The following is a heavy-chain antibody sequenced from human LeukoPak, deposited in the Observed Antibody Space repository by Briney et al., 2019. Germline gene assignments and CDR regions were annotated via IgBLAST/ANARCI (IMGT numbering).Heavy chain of an antibody. D-gene: IGHD3-10*01. J-gene: IGHJ6*03. V-gene: IGHV6-1*01. CDR2: TYYRSKWYN. CDR3: ARGQKVNYYYYYYMDV. Sequence: SQTLSLTCAISGDSVSSNSAAWNWIRQSPSRGLEWLGRTYYRSKWYNDYAVSVKSRITINPDTSKNQFPLQLNSVTPEDTAVYYCARGQKVNYYYYYYMDVWGKGTTVTVSS. CDR1: GDSVSSNSAA.